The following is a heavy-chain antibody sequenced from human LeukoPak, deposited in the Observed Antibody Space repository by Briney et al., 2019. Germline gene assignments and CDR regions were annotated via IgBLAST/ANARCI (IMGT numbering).Heavy chain of an antibody. CDR2: IYSGGST. J-gene: IGHJ4*02. CDR1: GFTVSSNY. CDR3: AREGSRGILTGYYRSYFDY. V-gene: IGHV3-66*01. D-gene: IGHD3-9*01. Sequence: GGSLRLSCAASGFTVSSNYMSWVRQAPGKGLEWVSVIYSGGSTYYADSVKGRFTISRGNSKNTLYLQMNSLRAEDTAVYYCAREGSRGILTGYYRSYFDYWGQGTLVTVSS.